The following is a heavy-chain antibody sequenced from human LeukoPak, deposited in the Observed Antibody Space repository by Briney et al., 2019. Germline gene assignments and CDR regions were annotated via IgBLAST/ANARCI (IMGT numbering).Heavy chain of an antibody. CDR3: ARSSGLIVLMVYAIPSFFDY. J-gene: IGHJ4*02. CDR2: IYYSGST. D-gene: IGHD2-8*01. CDR1: GGSISSSSYY. V-gene: IGHV4-39*07. Sequence: SETLSLTCTVSGGSISSSSYYWGWIRQPPGKGLEWIGSIYYSGSTYYNPSFKSRVTISVDTSKNQLSLKLTSVTAADTAVYYCARSSGLIVLMVYAIPSFFDYWGQGTLVTVSS.